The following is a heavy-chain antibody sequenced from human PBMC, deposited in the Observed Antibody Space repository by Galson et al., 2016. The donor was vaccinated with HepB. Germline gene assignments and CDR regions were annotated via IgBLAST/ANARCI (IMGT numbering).Heavy chain of an antibody. J-gene: IGHJ6*03. CDR3: ARTLPYSRQRNGYMDV. V-gene: IGHV3-21*06. Sequence: SLRLSCAASGFTFSSSDMNWVRQAPGKGLEWVSSIGTSDTFKYYAASARGRFTISRDPAKNSLLLQMNSLRAEDSAVYYCARTLPYSRQRNGYMDVWGKGTTVTVSS. CDR1: GFTFSSSD. CDR2: IGTSDTFK. D-gene: IGHD6-13*01.